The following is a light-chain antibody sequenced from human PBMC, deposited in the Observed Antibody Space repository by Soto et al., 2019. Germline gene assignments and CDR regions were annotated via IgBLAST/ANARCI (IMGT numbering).Light chain of an antibody. CDR3: SSYSTISGGV. CDR1: STDVGAYKY. V-gene: IGLV2-14*03. CDR2: DVS. Sequence: QSALTQPASVSGSPGQSITISCTGTSTDVGAYKYVSWYQQHPGKAPKLMSYDVSNRPSGVSNRFSGSKSGNTASLTISGLQAEDEADYYCSSYSTISGGVFGGGTKVTVL. J-gene: IGLJ3*02.